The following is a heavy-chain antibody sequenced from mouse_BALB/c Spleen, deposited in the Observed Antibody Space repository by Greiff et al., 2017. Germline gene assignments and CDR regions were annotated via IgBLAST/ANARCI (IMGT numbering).Heavy chain of an antibody. CDR1: GFNIKDYY. CDR3: ARYGYYFDY. CDR2: IDPENGNT. V-gene: IGHV14-1*02. Sequence: EVQLQQSGAELVRPGALVKLSCKASGFNIKDYYMHWVKQRPEQGLEWIGWIDPENGNTIYDPKFQGKASITADTSSNTAYLQLSSLTSEDTAVYYCARYGYYFDYWGQGTTLTVSS. D-gene: IGHD1-1*02. J-gene: IGHJ2*01.